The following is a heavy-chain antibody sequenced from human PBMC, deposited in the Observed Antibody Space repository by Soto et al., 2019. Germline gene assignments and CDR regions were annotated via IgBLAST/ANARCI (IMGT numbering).Heavy chain of an antibody. Sequence: QVQLVQSGAEVKKPGSSVKVSCKASGGTFSSYTISWVRQAPGQGLEWLGRIIPILGIANYAQKFQGRVTITADKSTSTAYMELSSLRSEDTAVYYCAAGEGGGDQFRRFDYWGQGTLVTVSS. CDR2: IIPILGIA. V-gene: IGHV1-69*02. CDR1: GGTFSSYT. D-gene: IGHD3-16*02. J-gene: IGHJ4*02. CDR3: AAGEGGGDQFRRFDY.